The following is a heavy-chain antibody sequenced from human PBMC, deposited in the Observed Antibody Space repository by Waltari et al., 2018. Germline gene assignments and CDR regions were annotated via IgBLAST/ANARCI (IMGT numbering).Heavy chain of an antibody. J-gene: IGHJ5*02. D-gene: IGHD2-2*01. V-gene: IGHV3-23*01. CDR1: GFTFSSYD. CDR3: AKGPAARTNWFDP. Sequence: EVQLLESGGGLVQPGGSLRLSCAASGFTFSSYDMSWVRQAPGEGVVWVLVLGVSESNTTYADSVKGRFTIARDDSKNTLYLQMNSLRAEDTAVYYCAKGPAARTNWFDPWGQGTLVTVSS. CDR2: LGVSESNT.